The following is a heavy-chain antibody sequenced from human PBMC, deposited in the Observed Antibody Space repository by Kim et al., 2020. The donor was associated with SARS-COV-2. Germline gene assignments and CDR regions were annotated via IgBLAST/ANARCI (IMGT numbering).Heavy chain of an antibody. CDR1: GDSVSGNSVA. CDR3: ARDRYYLDY. J-gene: IGHJ4*02. V-gene: IGHV6-1*01. Sequence: SQTLSLTCAISGDSVSGNSVAWNWIRQSPSRGLEWLGRTYYRSKWYNAYAESVKSRITINPDTSKNQFSLQLNSVTPEDTAVYYCARDRYYLDYWGQRTLVTVSP. CDR2: TYYRSKWYN.